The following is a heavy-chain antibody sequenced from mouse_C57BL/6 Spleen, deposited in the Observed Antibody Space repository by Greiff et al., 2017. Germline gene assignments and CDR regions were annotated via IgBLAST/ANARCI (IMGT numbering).Heavy chain of an antibody. CDR2: IYPGDGDT. CDR3: ARSWDYDWFAY. CDR1: GYAFSSSW. D-gene: IGHD2-4*01. V-gene: IGHV1-82*01. Sequence: QVQLQQSGPELVKPGASVKISCKASGYAFSSSWMNWVKQRPGKGLEWIGRIYPGDGDTNYNGKFKGKATLTADNSSSTAYMQLSSLTSADSAFYLGARSWDYDWFAYWGQGTLVTVSA. J-gene: IGHJ3*01.